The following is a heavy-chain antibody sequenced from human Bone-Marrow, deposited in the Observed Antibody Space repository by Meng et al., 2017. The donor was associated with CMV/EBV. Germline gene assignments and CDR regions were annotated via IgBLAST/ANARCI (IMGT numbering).Heavy chain of an antibody. J-gene: IGHJ5*02. CDR2: ISWNSGSI. D-gene: IGHD2-2*01. CDR1: GFTFDDYA. V-gene: IGHV3-9*01. Sequence: SLKISCAASGFTFDDYAMHWVRQAPGKGLEWVSGISWNSGSIGYADSVKGRFTISRDNAKNSLYLQMNSLRAEDTAVYYCAREGVVPAAIPEFWFDPWGQGTLVTVSS. CDR3: AREGVVPAAIPEFWFDP.